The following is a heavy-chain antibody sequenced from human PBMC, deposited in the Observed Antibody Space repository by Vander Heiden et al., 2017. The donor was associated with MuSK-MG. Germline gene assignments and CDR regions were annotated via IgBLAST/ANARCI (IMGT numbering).Heavy chain of an antibody. CDR2: ISYDGSNK. D-gene: IGHD1-26*01. CDR1: GFTFSSYG. Sequence: QVQLVESGGGVVQPGRSLRLSCAASGFTFSSYGMHWVRQAPGKGLEWVAVISYDGSNKYYAASVNGRFTISRDNSKNTLYLQMNSLRAEQPAVYYCAAGVGMGAPTGDVGAFDIWFDGRMVTVAS. J-gene: IGHJ3*02. V-gene: IGHV3-30*03. CDR3: AAGVGMGAPTGDVGAFDI.